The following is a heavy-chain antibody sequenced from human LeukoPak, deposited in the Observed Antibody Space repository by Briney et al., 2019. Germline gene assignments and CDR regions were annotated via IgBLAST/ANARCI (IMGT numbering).Heavy chain of an antibody. CDR2: IYTSGST. CDR3: ARDWGYDFWSGYSSVGMDV. D-gene: IGHD3-3*01. Sequence: PAETLSLTCTVSGGSISSYYWSWIRQPAGKGLEWIGRIYTSGSTNYNPSLKSRVTMSVDTSKNQFSLKLSSVTAADTAVYYCARDWGYDFWSGYSSVGMDVWGQGTTVTVSS. J-gene: IGHJ6*02. V-gene: IGHV4-4*07. CDR1: GGSISSYY.